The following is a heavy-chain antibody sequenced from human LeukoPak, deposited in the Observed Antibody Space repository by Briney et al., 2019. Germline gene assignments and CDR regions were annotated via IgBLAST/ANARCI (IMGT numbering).Heavy chain of an antibody. CDR2: ISYDGSNK. D-gene: IGHD3-3*01. CDR1: GFTFSSYG. V-gene: IGHV3-30*03. J-gene: IGHJ3*02. CDR3: ARDKKAPYYDFWSGYLTVHALDI. Sequence: GRSLRLSCAASGFTFSSYGMHWVRQAPGKGLEWVAVISYDGSNKYYADSVKGRFTISRDNSKNTLYLQMNSLRAEDTAVYYCARDKKAPYYDFWSGYLTVHALDIWGQGTMVTVSS.